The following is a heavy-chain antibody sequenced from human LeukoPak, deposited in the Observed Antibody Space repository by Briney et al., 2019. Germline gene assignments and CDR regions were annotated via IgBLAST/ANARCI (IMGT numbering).Heavy chain of an antibody. J-gene: IGHJ6*03. Sequence: PSETLSLTCTVSGGSISSYYWSWIRQPPGKGLEWIGYIYYSGSTNYNPSLKSRVTISVDTSKNQFSLKLSSVTAADTAVYYCARGLKRQLWFNYYYMDVWGKGTTVTISS. CDR1: GGSISSYY. CDR2: IYYSGST. CDR3: ARGLKRQLWFNYYYMDV. D-gene: IGHD5-18*01. V-gene: IGHV4-59*12.